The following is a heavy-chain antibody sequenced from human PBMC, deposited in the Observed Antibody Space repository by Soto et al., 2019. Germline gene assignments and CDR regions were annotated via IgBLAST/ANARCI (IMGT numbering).Heavy chain of an antibody. Sequence: TLSLPWGVAWGSISGGGCSRSLKRQPPGKGLGWIGYIYHSGSTYYNPSLKSRVTISVDRSKNQFSLKLSSVTAADTAVYYCARAKYYDYVWGSYRPNWFDPWGQGTLGTVSS. CDR1: WGSISGGGCS. CDR3: ARAKYYDYVWGSYRPNWFDP. J-gene: IGHJ5*02. V-gene: IGHV4-30-2*01. D-gene: IGHD3-16*02. CDR2: IYHSGST.